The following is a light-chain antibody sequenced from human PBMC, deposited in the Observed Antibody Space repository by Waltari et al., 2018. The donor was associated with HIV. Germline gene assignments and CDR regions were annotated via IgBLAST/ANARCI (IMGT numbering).Light chain of an antibody. CDR3: QSADSSGTWV. V-gene: IGLV5-45*02. CDR2: YKSDSDK. Sequence: QAVLTQPSSLSASPGASASLTCTLRSGINVGTYRIYWYQQKPGSPPQYLLRYKSDSDKQQGSGVPSRFSGSKDASANAGILLISGLQSEDEADYYCQSADSSGTWVFGGGTKLTVL. J-gene: IGLJ3*02. CDR1: SGINVGTYR.